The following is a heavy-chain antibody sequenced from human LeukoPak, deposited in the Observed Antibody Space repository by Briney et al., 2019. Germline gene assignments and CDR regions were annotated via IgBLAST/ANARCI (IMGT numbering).Heavy chain of an antibody. CDR3: ARVPRYCSGGNCYSGGLGYMDV. V-gene: IGHV3-23*01. CDR1: GFTFSSYA. Sequence: GGSLRLSCAASGFTFSSYAMNWVRQAPGKGLEWVSTISNSGESTYYADSVKGRFTISRDNAKNSLFLQMNSLRAEDTAVYYCARVPRYCSGGNCYSGGLGYMDVWGKGTTVTISS. J-gene: IGHJ6*03. CDR2: ISNSGEST. D-gene: IGHD2-15*01.